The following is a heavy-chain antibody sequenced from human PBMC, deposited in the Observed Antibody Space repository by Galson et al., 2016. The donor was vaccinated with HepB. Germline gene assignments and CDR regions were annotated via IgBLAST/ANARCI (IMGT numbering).Heavy chain of an antibody. D-gene: IGHD3-3*01. CDR3: IPTVSFWSGPYGIQV. V-gene: IGHV3-15*01. Sequence: SLRLSCAASGFTFSNAWMTWVRQAPGKGLEWVGHLKSKTDGGKTEHAAPVKGRFTISRDDSKNTPYMEMNSLKIEDTAVYYCIPTVSFWSGPYGIQVWGQGTTVTVSS. CDR1: GFTFSNAW. CDR2: LKSKTDGGKT. J-gene: IGHJ6*02.